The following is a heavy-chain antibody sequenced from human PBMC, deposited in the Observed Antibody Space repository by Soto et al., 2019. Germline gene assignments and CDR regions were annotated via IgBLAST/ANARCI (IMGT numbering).Heavy chain of an antibody. CDR3: ARGSRITIFGVVIKPIDY. V-gene: IGHV4-34*01. J-gene: IGHJ4*02. CDR1: GGSFSGYY. D-gene: IGHD3-3*01. Sequence: QVQLQQWGAGLLKPSETLSLTSGVYGGSFSGYYWSRIRQPPGKGLEWLGEINHSGSTNYNPSLKSRVTISVDTSKNQFSLKLSSVTAADTAVYYCARGSRITIFGVVIKPIDYLGQGTLVTVSS. CDR2: INHSGST.